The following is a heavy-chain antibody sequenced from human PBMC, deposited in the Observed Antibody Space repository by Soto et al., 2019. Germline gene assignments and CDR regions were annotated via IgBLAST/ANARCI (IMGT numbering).Heavy chain of an antibody. V-gene: IGHV3-21*01. CDR3: ARDPYYDSSGYYFDY. J-gene: IGHJ4*02. CDR1: GFTFSSYS. D-gene: IGHD3-22*01. Sequence: GSLRLSCAASGFTFSSYSMNWVRQAPGKGLEWVSSISSSSYIYYADSVKGRFTISRDNAKNSLYLQMNSLRAEDTAVYYCARDPYYDSSGYYFDYWGQGTLVTVSS. CDR2: ISSSSYI.